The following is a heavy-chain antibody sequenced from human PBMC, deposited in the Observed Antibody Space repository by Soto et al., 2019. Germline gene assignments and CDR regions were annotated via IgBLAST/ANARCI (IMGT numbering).Heavy chain of an antibody. D-gene: IGHD5-12*01. CDR3: ARDLSGYGGDDFVHGLDV. J-gene: IGHJ6*02. Sequence: GGSPRLSCAASGFTFSLYWLHWVRQTPRKGLVWVSRINSDGSGTTYADSVKGRFTISRDNAKNRLYLQMNSLRADDTAVYYCARDLSGYGGDDFVHGLDVWGQGTTVTVSS. CDR2: INSDGSGT. V-gene: IGHV3-74*01. CDR1: GFTFSLYW.